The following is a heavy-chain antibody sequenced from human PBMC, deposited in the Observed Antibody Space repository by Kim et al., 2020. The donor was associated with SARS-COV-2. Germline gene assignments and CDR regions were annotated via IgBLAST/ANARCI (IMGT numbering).Heavy chain of an antibody. CDR2: INPSGGST. CDR1: GYTFTSYY. V-gene: IGHV1-46*01. CDR3: ARDGAPTLYDSSGSDAFDI. D-gene: IGHD3-22*01. Sequence: ASVKVSCKASGYTFTSYYMHWVRQAPGQGLEWMGIINPSGGSTSYAQKFQGRVTMTRDTSTSTVYMELSSLRSEDTAVYYCARDGAPTLYDSSGSDAFDIWGQGTMVTVSS. J-gene: IGHJ3*02.